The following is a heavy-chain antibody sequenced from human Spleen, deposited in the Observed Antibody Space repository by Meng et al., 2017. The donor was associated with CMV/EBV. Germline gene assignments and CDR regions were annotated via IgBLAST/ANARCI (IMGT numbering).Heavy chain of an antibody. J-gene: IGHJ4*02. V-gene: IGHV3-7*01. CDR2: IRYDGSNK. CDR3: ARDHCSSTSCYSYYFDY. D-gene: IGHD2-2*01. CDR1: GFTFSSYW. Sequence: GESLKISCAASGFTFSSYWMSWVRQAPGKGLEWVAFIRYDGSNKYYADSVKGRFTISRDNAKNSLYLQMNSLRAEDTAVYYCARDHCSSTSCYSYYFDYWGQGTLVTVSS.